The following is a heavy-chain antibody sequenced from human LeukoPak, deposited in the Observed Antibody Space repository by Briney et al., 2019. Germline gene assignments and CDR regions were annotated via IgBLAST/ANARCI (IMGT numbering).Heavy chain of an antibody. V-gene: IGHV3-7*01. Sequence: GGSLRLSCAASGIAFSSYWMTWVRQAPGKGLEWVANIKQDGSEKYYVDSVRGRFTISRDNAKNSLYLQMNGLRAEDTAVYYCASQYDSSGYVSDYWGQGTLVTVSS. J-gene: IGHJ4*02. CDR3: ASQYDSSGYVSDY. CDR2: IKQDGSEK. CDR1: GIAFSSYW. D-gene: IGHD3-22*01.